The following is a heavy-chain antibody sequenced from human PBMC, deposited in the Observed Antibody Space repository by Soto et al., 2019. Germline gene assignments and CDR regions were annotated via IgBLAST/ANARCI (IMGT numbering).Heavy chain of an antibody. CDR1: GFTFSSYA. CDR3: AKVADTAMVYGESYYYGMDV. CDR2: ISGSGGST. D-gene: IGHD5-18*01. J-gene: IGHJ6*02. V-gene: IGHV3-23*01. Sequence: GGSLRLSCAASGFTFSSYAMSWVRQAPGKGLEWVSAISGSGGSTYYADSVKGRFTISRDNSKNTLYLQMNSLRAEDTAVYYCAKVADTAMVYGESYYYGMDVWGQGTTVTVSS.